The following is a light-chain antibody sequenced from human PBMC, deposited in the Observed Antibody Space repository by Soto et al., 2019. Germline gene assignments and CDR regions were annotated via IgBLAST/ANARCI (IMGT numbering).Light chain of an antibody. CDR3: QQSYSYVRS. CDR1: QSIGFS. Sequence: DIQMTQTPSSLSASVGDRVTITCRASQSIGFSLHSYQQKPGKAPKLVIFDGNSLQSGVPSRFSGSGSGTDFTLTITSLQPEDFATYYCQQSYSYVRSFGGGTKVKVK. J-gene: IGKJ4*01. V-gene: IGKV1-39*01. CDR2: DGN.